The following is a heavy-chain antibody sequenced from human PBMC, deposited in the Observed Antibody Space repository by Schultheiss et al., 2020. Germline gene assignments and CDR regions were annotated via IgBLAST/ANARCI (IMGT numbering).Heavy chain of an antibody. D-gene: IGHD6-19*01. CDR1: GGTFSSYT. Sequence: SVKVSCKASGGTFSSYTISWVRQAPGQGLEWMGRIIPILGIANYAQKFQGRVTMTRNTSISTAYMELSSLRSEDTAVYYCARGSSAVAGDYWGQGTLVTVSS. CDR2: IIPILGIA. CDR3: ARGSSAVAGDY. V-gene: IGHV1-69*02. J-gene: IGHJ4*02.